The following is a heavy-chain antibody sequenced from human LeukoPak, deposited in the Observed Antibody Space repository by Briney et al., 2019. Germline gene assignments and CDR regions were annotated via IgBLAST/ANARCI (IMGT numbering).Heavy chain of an antibody. CDR1: GYTFTRYA. V-gene: IGHV7-4-1*02. Sequence: ASVKVSCKGSGYTFTRYALNWVRQAPGQGLEWMGWINTNTGNPTYAQGFTGRFVFSLDTSVSTAYLQISSLKAEDTAVYYCASHMVRGVIGAFDIWGQGTMVTVSS. J-gene: IGHJ3*02. CDR3: ASHMVRGVIGAFDI. D-gene: IGHD3-10*01. CDR2: INTNTGNP.